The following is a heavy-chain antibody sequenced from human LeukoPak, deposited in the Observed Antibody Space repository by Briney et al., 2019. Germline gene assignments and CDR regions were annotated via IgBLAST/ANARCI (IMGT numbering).Heavy chain of an antibody. V-gene: IGHV3-53*01. CDR3: ARQRYYYDSSGLTSNFDY. D-gene: IGHD3-22*01. J-gene: IGHJ4*02. CDR1: GFTVSSNY. Sequence: GGSLRLSCAASGFTVSSNYMSWVRQAPGKGLKWVSVVYSGGSTYYADSVKGRFTISRDNSKDTLYLQMNSLRAEDTAVYYCARQRYYYDSSGLTSNFDYWGQGTLVTVSS. CDR2: VYSGGST.